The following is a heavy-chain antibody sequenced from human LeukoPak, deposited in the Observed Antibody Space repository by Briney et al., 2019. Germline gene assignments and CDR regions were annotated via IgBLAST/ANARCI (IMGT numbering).Heavy chain of an antibody. J-gene: IGHJ4*02. CDR1: GFTFSSYG. Sequence: GGSLRLSCAASGFTFSSYGMSWVRQAPGKGLEWVSAISGSGGSTYYADSVKGRFTISRDNSKNTLYLQMNSLRAEDTAVYYCAKDLWGDGYSIFDYWGQGTLVTVSS. CDR2: ISGSGGST. CDR3: AKDLWGDGYSIFDY. D-gene: IGHD5-24*01. V-gene: IGHV3-23*01.